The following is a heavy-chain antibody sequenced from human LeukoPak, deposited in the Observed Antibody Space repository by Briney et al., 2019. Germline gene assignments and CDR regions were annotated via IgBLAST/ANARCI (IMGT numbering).Heavy chain of an antibody. CDR2: IYSGGST. CDR3: AREGYGPLLRAFDI. V-gene: IGHV3-66*02. D-gene: IGHD4-17*01. J-gene: IGHJ3*02. Sequence: GGSLRLSCAASGFTVSSNYMSWVRQAPGKGLEWVSVIYSGGSTYYADSVKGRFTISRDNSKNTLYLQMNSLRAEDTAVYYCAREGYGPLLRAFDIWGQETMVTVSS. CDR1: GFTVSSNY.